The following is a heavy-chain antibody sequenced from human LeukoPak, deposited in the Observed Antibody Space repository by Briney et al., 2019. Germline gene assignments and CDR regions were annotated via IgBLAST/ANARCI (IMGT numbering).Heavy chain of an antibody. V-gene: IGHV7-4-1*02. CDR2: INTNTGNP. CDR3: ARGNKITHGP. CDR1: GYTFTGYY. J-gene: IGHJ5*02. Sequence: ASVKVSCKASGYTFTGYYMHWVRQAPGQGLEWMGWINTNTGNPTYAQAFTGRFLFSLDTSVSTAYLQISSLKTEDTAVYYCARGNKITHGPWGQGTLVTVSS. D-gene: IGHD3-10*01.